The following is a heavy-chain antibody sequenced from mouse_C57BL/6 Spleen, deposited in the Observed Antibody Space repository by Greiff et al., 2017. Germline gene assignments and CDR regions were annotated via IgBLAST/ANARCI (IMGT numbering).Heavy chain of an antibody. D-gene: IGHD2-1*01. CDR2: IDPSDSET. Sequence: QVQLQQPGAELVRPGSSVKLSCKASGYTFTSYWMHWVQQRPIQGLEWIGNIDPSDSETHYNQKFKDKATLTVDKSSSTAYMQLSSLTSEDSAVYYCARIYYGNYYYAMDYWGQGTSVTVSS. J-gene: IGHJ4*01. CDR3: ARIYYGNYYYAMDY. CDR1: GYTFTSYW. V-gene: IGHV1-52*01.